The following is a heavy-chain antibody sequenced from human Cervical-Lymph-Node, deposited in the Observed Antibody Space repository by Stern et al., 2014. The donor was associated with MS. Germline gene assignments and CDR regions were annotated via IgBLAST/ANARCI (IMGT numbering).Heavy chain of an antibody. CDR2: ISPGDSDT. J-gene: IGHJ3*02. D-gene: IGHD3-22*01. Sequence: VQLVQSGAEVKKSGESLKISCKGAGYSFSSHWIAWVRQKPGKGLEWMGSISPGDSDTRHSPSFQGQVSISVDKSTSTAYLQWSSLTDSDTAIYYCARQGNYHDSHAFDIWGQGTRVIVSS. V-gene: IGHV5-51*01. CDR3: ARQGNYHDSHAFDI. CDR1: GYSFSSHW.